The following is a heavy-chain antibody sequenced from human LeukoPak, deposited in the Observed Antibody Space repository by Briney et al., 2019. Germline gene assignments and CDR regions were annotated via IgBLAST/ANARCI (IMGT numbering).Heavy chain of an antibody. CDR2: INPSGGST. CDR3: AREARYYYDSSGDQ. J-gene: IGHJ4*02. V-gene: IGHV1-46*01. Sequence: ASVTVSCKATGYTFTSHYMHWVRQAPGQGLEWMGLINPSGGSTSYAQKFQGRVTMTRDTSTSTVYMELSSLRSEDTAVYYCAREARYYYDSSGDQWGQGTLVTVSS. CDR1: GYTFTSHY. D-gene: IGHD3-22*01.